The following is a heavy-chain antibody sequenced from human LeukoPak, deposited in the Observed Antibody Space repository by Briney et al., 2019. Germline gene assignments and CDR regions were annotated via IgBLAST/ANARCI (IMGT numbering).Heavy chain of an antibody. Sequence: ASVTVSCKASGYTFTGYYMHWVRQAPGQGLEWMGRINPNSGGTNYAQKFQGRVTMTRDTSISTAYMELSRLRSDDTAVYYCARLAAADRDVDYWGQGTLVTVSS. J-gene: IGHJ4*02. CDR2: INPNSGGT. D-gene: IGHD6-13*01. CDR3: ARLAAADRDVDY. CDR1: GYTFTGYY. V-gene: IGHV1-2*06.